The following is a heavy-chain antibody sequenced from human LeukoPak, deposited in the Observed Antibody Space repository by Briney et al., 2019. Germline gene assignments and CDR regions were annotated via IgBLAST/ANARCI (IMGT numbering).Heavy chain of an antibody. CDR2: IRSKANSYAT. J-gene: IGHJ5*02. V-gene: IGHV3-73*01. CDR3: TRPPAFDP. CDR1: GFTFSGSA. Sequence: GGSLRLSCVASGFTFSGSAMHWVRQASGKGLEWVGRIRSKANSYATAYAASVKGRFTISRDDSKNTAYLQMNSLKTEDTAVYYCTRPPAFDPWGQGTLVTVSS.